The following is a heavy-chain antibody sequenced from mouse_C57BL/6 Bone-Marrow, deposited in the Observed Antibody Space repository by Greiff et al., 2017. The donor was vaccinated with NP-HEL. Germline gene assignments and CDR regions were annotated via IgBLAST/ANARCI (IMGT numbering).Heavy chain of an antibody. V-gene: IGHV2-9-1*01. D-gene: IGHD1-1*01. Sequence: VQGVESGPGLVAPSQSLSITCTVSGFSLTSYAISWVRQPPGKGLEWLGVIWTGGGTNYNSALKSRLSISKDNSKSQVFLKMNSLQTDDTARYYCARYYYGSSPFWYFDVWGTGTTVTVSS. CDR3: ARYYYGSSPFWYFDV. CDR2: IWTGGGT. CDR1: GFSLTSYA. J-gene: IGHJ1*03.